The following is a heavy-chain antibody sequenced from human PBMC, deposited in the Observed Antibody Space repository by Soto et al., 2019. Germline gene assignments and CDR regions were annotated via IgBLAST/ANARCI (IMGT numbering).Heavy chain of an antibody. CDR1: EYSFASYW. V-gene: IGHV5-51*01. D-gene: IGHD3-16*01. CDR3: AREGSNGGYIHFAMDV. CDR2: IYPGDSDT. Sequence: PXESMKISWTASEYSFASYWIGWVRPMPGKGLEWIGMIYPGDSDTTYSPSFEGQVTMSVDKSISTAYLQWSSLKASDGATDYCAREGSNGGYIHFAMDVWGQGTTVTVSS. J-gene: IGHJ6*02.